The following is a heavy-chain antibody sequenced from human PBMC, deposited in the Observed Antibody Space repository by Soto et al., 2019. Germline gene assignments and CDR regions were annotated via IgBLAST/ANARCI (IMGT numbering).Heavy chain of an antibody. CDR1: GYTFRSYG. CDR3: ARDWSRYYDNSGLIWFY. CDR2: ISAYNGDT. D-gene: IGHD3-22*01. Sequence: ASVKVSCKDSGYTFRSYGISWVRQAPGQGLEWVGWISAYNGDTHYAPKFQDRITLTTETSTDTAYMELRSLRLDDTAVYYCARDWSRYYDNSGLIWFYCRQGSLVT. V-gene: IGHV1-18*04. J-gene: IGHJ4*02.